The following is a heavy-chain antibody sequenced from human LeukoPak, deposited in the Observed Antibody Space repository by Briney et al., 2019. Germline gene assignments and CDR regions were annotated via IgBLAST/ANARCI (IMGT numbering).Heavy chain of an antibody. Sequence: QPGGSLLLSCAASGFPFSSYDMHGVRQATGKGLEGVSAIGTAGDTYYPGSVKGRFTISRENAKNSLYLQMNSLRAGDTAVYYCARDTYHLGGGMDVWGQGTTVTVSS. CDR1: GFPFSSYD. CDR2: IGTAGDT. J-gene: IGHJ6*02. D-gene: IGHD2-2*01. V-gene: IGHV3-13*01. CDR3: ARDTYHLGGGMDV.